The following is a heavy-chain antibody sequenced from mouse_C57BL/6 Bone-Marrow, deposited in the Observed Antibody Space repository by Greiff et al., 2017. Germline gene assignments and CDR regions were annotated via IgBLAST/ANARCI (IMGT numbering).Heavy chain of an antibody. CDR3: AKRGSNYFYWYFDV. CDR2: IDPSDSYT. V-gene: IGHV1-50*01. D-gene: IGHD2-5*01. Sequence: QVQLQQPGAELVKPGASVKLSCKASGYTFTSYWMQWVKQRPGQGLEWIGEIDPSDSYTNYNQKFKGKATLTVDTSSSTAYMQLSSLTSEDSAVYNCAKRGSNYFYWYFDVWGTGTTVTVSS. J-gene: IGHJ1*03. CDR1: GYTFTSYW.